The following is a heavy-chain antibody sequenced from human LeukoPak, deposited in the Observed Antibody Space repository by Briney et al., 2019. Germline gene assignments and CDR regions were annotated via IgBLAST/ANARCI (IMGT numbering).Heavy chain of an antibody. J-gene: IGHJ3*02. CDR3: ATGPYAAFEM. D-gene: IGHD2-2*01. Sequence: GGSLRLSCAASGFTFTKFWMHWVRQAPGRGLVWVSRVKDDGISTLYADSVKGRFTISRDNAKNALYLQMNSLRADDTALYYCATGPYAAFEMWGQGTMVTVSS. V-gene: IGHV3-74*01. CDR1: GFTFTKFW. CDR2: VKDDGIST.